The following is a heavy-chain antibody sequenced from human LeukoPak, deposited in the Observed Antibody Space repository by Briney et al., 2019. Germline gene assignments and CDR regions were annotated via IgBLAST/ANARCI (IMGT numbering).Heavy chain of an antibody. J-gene: IGHJ4*02. D-gene: IGHD3-22*01. CDR2: ISYDGGNI. CDR3: ARVSDCSGYYHVVY. V-gene: IGHV3-30*04. Sequence: GGSLRLSCAASGFTFNSYAMEWVRQAPGKGLEWVAVISYDGGNIYYADSAKGRFTISRDNSKNTLYLQVNSLRAEDTALYYCARVSDCSGYYHVVYWGQGTLVTVSS. CDR1: GFTFNSYA.